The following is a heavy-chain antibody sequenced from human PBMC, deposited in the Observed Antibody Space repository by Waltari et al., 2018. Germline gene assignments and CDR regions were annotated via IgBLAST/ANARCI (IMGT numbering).Heavy chain of an antibody. D-gene: IGHD7-27*01. V-gene: IGHV3-53*01. J-gene: IGHJ2*01. CDR3: ARAPRGNWGNWYFDL. CDR1: GFTVSSNY. Sequence: EVQLVESGGGLIQPGGSLRLSCAASGFTVSSNYMSWVRQAPGKGLGGGSVFYYGCGKNYRDHGEGRINNPMNNSKNTLYLQMNSLRAEDTAVYYCARAPRGNWGNWYFDLWGRGTLVTVSS. CDR2: FYYGCGK.